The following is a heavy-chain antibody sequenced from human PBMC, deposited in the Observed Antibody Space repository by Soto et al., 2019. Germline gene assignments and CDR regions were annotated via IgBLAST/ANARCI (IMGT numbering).Heavy chain of an antibody. CDR2: IYYSGST. CDR1: GGSISSSSYY. V-gene: IGHV4-39*01. J-gene: IGHJ4*02. D-gene: IGHD2-15*01. Sequence: LSLTCTVSGGSISSSSYYWGWIRQPPGKGLEWIGSIYYSGSTYYNPSLKSRVTISVDTSKNQFSLKLSSVTAADTAVYYCARRLGYCRGGSCYPGLVGYFDYWGQGTLVTVSS. CDR3: ARRLGYCRGGSCYPGLVGYFDY.